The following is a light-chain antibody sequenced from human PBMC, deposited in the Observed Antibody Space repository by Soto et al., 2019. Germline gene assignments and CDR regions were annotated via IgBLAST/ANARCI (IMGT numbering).Light chain of an antibody. CDR3: QQYNNWPPMYT. J-gene: IGKJ2*01. CDR1: QDISNN. CDR2: GAS. V-gene: IGKV3-15*01. Sequence: EIVMTQSPATLSVSPGERATLSCRASQDISNNLAWFQQKPGQAPRLLFYGASTRATGIPERFSGSGSGTEFTLTISSLQSEDFAVYYCQQYNNWPPMYTFGQGTKLEIK.